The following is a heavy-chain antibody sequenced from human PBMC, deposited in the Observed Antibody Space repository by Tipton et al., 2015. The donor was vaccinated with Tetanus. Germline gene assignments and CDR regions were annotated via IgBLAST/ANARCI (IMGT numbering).Heavy chain of an antibody. CDR3: ARYGKGYCSGGDCYSDAFEI. Sequence: TLSLTCSVSGGSISTYYWSWIRQPPGKGLEWIGYIDYSGNTNYNPSLKSRVTISVDPSKNQFSLKLSSVTAADTAVYYCARYGKGYCSGGDCYSDAFEIWGQGTMVTVSS. J-gene: IGHJ3*02. CDR2: IDYSGNT. V-gene: IGHV4-59*01. D-gene: IGHD2-15*01. CDR1: GGSISTYY.